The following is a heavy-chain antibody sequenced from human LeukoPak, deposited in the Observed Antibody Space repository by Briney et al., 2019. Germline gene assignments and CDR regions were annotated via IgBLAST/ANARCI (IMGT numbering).Heavy chain of an antibody. J-gene: IGHJ4*02. CDR1: GGSISSSSYY. V-gene: IGHV4-39*01. Sequence: SETLSLTCTVSGGSISSSSYYWGWIRQPPGKGLEWFGSIYYSGSTYYNPSLKSRVTISVDTSKNQFSLRLSSVTAADTAVYYCASFRYSGSYSDYWGQGTLVTVSS. CDR3: ASFRYSGSYSDY. CDR2: IYYSGST. D-gene: IGHD1-26*01.